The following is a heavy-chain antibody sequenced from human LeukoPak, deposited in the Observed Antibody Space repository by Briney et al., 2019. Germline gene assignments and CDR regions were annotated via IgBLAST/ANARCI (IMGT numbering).Heavy chain of an antibody. V-gene: IGHV4-59*01. CDR2: IYYSGST. CDR3: ARASVLVGAFDI. CDR1: GGSISSYY. D-gene: IGHD2-15*01. Sequence: SETLSLTCTVSGGSISSYYWSWIRQPPGKGLEWIGYIYYSGSTNYNPSLKSRVTISVDTSKNQFSLKLSSVTAAHTAVYYCARASVLVGAFDIWGQGTMVTVSS. J-gene: IGHJ3*02.